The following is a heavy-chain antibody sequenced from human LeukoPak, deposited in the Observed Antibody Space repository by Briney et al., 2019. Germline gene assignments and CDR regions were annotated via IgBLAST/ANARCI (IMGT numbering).Heavy chain of an antibody. J-gene: IGHJ3*02. CDR3: ASPSYSSGWFLSGAFDI. D-gene: IGHD6-19*01. CDR2: IYPGDSDT. Sequence: PGESLKISCKGSGYSFTSYWIGWVRQMPGKGLEWMGIIYPGDSDTRYSPSFQGQVTISADKSISTAYLQWSSLKASDTAMYYCASPSYSSGWFLSGAFDIWGQGTMVTVSS. V-gene: IGHV5-51*01. CDR1: GYSFTSYW.